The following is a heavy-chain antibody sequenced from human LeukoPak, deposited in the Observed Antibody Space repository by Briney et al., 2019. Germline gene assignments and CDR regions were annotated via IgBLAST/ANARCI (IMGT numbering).Heavy chain of an antibody. Sequence: GGSLRLSCSASGFTFGDYVMSWFRQAPGKGLEWVGFIRSKAYGGTTEYAASVKGRFTTSRDDSKSIAYLQLNSLKTEDTALYYCSRGAGADYWGQGTLVTVSS. J-gene: IGHJ4*02. D-gene: IGHD3-10*01. V-gene: IGHV3-49*03. CDR2: IRSKAYGGTT. CDR1: GFTFGDYV. CDR3: SRGAGADY.